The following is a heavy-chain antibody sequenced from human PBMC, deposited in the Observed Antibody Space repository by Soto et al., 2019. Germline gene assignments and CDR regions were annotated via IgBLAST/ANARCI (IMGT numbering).Heavy chain of an antibody. CDR2: ISYSGTT. J-gene: IGHJ5*02. Sequence: SETLSLTWTVSGGSISSGDYCWRWIRQPPGEGLEWIGFISYSGTTSYSPSLKSRVAISLDTSKNQFSLSLNFVTAADTAVYYCARGRGYSYGLDPWGQGSLVTVSS. V-gene: IGHV4-30-4*01. CDR1: GGSISSGDYC. CDR3: ARGRGYSYGLDP. D-gene: IGHD5-18*01.